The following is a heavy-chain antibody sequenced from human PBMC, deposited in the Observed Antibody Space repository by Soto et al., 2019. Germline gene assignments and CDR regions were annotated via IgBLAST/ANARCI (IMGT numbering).Heavy chain of an antibody. V-gene: IGHV3-53*01. CDR3: TRETHDFWSGTLGD. D-gene: IGHD3-3*01. CDR1: GFTVSTSY. J-gene: IGHJ4*02. Sequence: PGGSLRLSCAVSGFTVSTSYMSWVRQAPGKGLEWVSVIYSGGYTSYADSVKGRFSISRDNSKNTLYLQMNSLRVEDTAVYYCTRETHDFWSGTLGDWGQGTLVTVYS. CDR2: IYSGGYT.